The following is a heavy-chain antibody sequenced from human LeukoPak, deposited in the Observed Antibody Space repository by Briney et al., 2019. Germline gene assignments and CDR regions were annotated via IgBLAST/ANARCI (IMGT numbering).Heavy chain of an antibody. V-gene: IGHV3-30*02. J-gene: IGHJ4*02. D-gene: IGHD5-12*01. CDR3: AKDGAWLRFDD. CDR2: IQYDGSRK. CDR1: GFTFSTSD. Sequence: GGSLRLSCATSGFTFSTSDMHWVRQAPGKGLEWVSFIQYDGSRKNYVDSVKGRFTISRDNSKNTLYLQMFSLRPEDTAVYFCAKDGAWLRFDDWGQGILVTVSS.